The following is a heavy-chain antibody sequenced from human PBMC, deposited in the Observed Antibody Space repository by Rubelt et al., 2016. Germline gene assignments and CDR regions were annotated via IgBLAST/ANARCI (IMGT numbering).Heavy chain of an antibody. J-gene: IGHJ4*02. V-gene: IGHV3-30*02. CDR3: AKDAYSSCWSDFDY. Sequence: SVRGRFTISRDISKTSLYLQMNSRRAEDTAVYYCAKDAYSSCWSDFDYWGQGTLVTVSS. D-gene: IGHD6-19*01.